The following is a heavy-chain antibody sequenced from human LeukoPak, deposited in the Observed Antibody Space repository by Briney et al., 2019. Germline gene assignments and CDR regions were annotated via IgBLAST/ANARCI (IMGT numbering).Heavy chain of an antibody. CDR2: IYSGGPT. V-gene: IGHV3-53*01. CDR3: ASGEWPLDY. J-gene: IGHJ4*02. Sequence: GGSLRLSCAASGFTVSSNYVSWLRQAPGKGLEWVSLIYSGGPTYYADSVKGRFTISRDNSKNTLYLQMNSLRAEDTAVYYCASGEWPLDYWGQGTLVTVSS. D-gene: IGHD3-10*01. CDR1: GFTVSSNY.